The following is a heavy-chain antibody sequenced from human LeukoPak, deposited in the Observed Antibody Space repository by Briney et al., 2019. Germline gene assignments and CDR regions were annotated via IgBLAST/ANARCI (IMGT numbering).Heavy chain of an antibody. J-gene: IGHJ3*02. V-gene: IGHV4-34*01. D-gene: IGHD4-17*01. CDR2: INHSGST. Sequence: PSETLSLTCAVYGGSFSGYYWSWIRQPPGKGLEWIGEINHSGSTNYNPSLKSRVTMSVDTSKNQFSLKLSSVTAADTAVYYCASYGRGAFDIWGQGTMVTVSS. CDR3: ASYGRGAFDI. CDR1: GGSFSGYY.